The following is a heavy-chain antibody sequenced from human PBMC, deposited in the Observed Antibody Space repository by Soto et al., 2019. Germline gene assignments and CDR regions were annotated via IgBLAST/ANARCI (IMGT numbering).Heavy chain of an antibody. D-gene: IGHD3-10*01. V-gene: IGHV3-23*01. CDR1: GFIFSYHA. CDR3: ARDAISMVRGTNNWFDP. CDR2: ISGNGIAT. Sequence: PGGSLRLSCEGSGFIFSYHAMSWVRQAPGKGLECVSAISGNGIATYYADSVKGRFTISRDNSKNTLYLQMNRLRADDTAVYYCARDAISMVRGTNNWFDPWGQGTLVTVSS. J-gene: IGHJ5*02.